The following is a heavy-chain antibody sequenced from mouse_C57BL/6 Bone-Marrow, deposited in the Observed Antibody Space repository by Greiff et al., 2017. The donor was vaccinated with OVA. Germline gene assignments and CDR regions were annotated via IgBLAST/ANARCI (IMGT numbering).Heavy chain of an antibody. Sequence: VQRVESGAELARPGASVKLSCKASGYTFTSYGISWVKQRTGQGLEWIGEIYPRSGNTYYNEKFKGKATLTVDKSSSTAYMELRSLTSEDSAVYFCARSLPYYFDYWGQGTTLTVSS. V-gene: IGHV1-81*01. CDR2: IYPRSGNT. J-gene: IGHJ2*01. CDR3: ARSLPYYFDY. CDR1: GYTFTSYG.